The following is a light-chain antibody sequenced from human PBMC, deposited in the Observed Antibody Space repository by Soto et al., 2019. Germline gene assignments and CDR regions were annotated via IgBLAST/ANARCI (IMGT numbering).Light chain of an antibody. J-gene: IGKJ4*01. CDR2: KAS. CDR3: QQYNDYPLT. CDR1: QSISSW. Sequence: DIQMTQSPSTLSASVGDRVTITCRASQSISSWLAWYQQKPEKAPKLLIYKASSLESGVPSRFSGSGSGTEFTLTISSLQPDDLATYYCQQYNDYPLTFGGGTKVEI. V-gene: IGKV1-5*03.